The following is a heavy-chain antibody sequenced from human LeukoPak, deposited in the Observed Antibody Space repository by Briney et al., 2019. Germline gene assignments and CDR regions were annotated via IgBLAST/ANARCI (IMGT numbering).Heavy chain of an antibody. D-gene: IGHD1-26*01. CDR2: ISGSGGST. V-gene: IGHV3-23*01. CDR1: GFTFSSYA. J-gene: IGHJ6*02. Sequence: GGSLRLSCAASGFTFSSYAMSWVRQAPGKGLEWVSAISGSGGSTYYADSVKGRFTISRDNSKNTLYLQMNSLRAEDTAVYYXXXXXXXXSGSYSAYYYYGMDVWGQGTTVTVSS. CDR3: XXXXXXXSGSYSAYYYYGMDV.